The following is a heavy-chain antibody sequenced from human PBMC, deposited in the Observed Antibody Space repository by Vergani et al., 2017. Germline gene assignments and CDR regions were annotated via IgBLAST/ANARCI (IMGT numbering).Heavy chain of an antibody. CDR2: ISNSGNTI. CDR1: GFSFSDHY. CDR3: ARDHRDYNNYPGTFDI. V-gene: IGHV3-11*01. D-gene: IGHD5-24*01. Sequence: QVQLVESGGGLVKPGGSLRLSCAASGFSFSDHYMTWIRQAPGKGLEWVSYISNSGNTIEYADSVKGRFSISRDNAKSSLFLQMDSLRAEDTAVYYCARDHRDYNNYPGTFDIWGQGSMVPVSS. J-gene: IGHJ3*02.